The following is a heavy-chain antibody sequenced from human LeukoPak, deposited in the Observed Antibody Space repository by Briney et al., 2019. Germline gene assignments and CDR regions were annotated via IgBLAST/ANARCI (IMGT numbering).Heavy chain of an antibody. CDR3: AGFPMITKRREGVAFDI. CDR1: GFTFSSYS. D-gene: IGHD3-16*01. V-gene: IGHV3-21*01. J-gene: IGHJ3*02. CDR2: ISSSSSYI. Sequence: GGSLRLSCAASGFTFSSYSMNWVRQAPGKGLDWVSSISSSSSYIYYADSVKGRFTISRDNAKNSLYLQMNSLRAEDTAVYYCAGFPMITKRREGVAFDIGGKGQWSPSLQ.